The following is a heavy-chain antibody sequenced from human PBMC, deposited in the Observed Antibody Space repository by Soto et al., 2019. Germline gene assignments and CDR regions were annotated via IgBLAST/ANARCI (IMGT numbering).Heavy chain of an antibody. CDR3: ARDGLSSSTSFDY. V-gene: IGHV5-51*01. D-gene: IGHD2-2*01. J-gene: IGHJ4*02. CDR2: IYPDDSDA. Sequence: GESLKISCQGSGYSFPDYWIGWVRQVPGKGLEWMGTIYPDDSDAKYSPSFQGQVTMSADKSINTAYLQWSSLKASDTGMYFCARDGLSSSTSFDYWGQGTQVTVSS. CDR1: GYSFPDYW.